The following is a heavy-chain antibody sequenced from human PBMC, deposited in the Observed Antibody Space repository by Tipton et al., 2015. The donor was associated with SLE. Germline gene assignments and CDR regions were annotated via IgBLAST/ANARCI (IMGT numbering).Heavy chain of an antibody. V-gene: IGHV4-38-2*02. D-gene: IGHD2-2*01. Sequence: TLSLTCTVSGYSISSGYYWGWIRQPPGKGLGWIGSIYHSGSTYYNPSLKSRLTISVDTSKNRFSQKLSSVTAADTAVYYCSRELEYPLLLPSVDVWGKGTAVTVAS. J-gene: IGHJ6*04. CDR3: SRELEYPLLLPSVDV. CDR1: GYSISSGYY. CDR2: IYHSGST.